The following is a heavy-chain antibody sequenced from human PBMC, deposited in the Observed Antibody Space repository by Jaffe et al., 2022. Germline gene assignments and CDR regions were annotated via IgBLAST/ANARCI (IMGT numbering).Heavy chain of an antibody. V-gene: IGHV3-49*04. CDR3: TRDAPDYDILTGHGYYYYMDV. CDR1: GFTFGDYA. CDR2: IRSKAYGGTT. Sequence: EVQLVESGGGLVQPGRSLRLSCTASGFTFGDYAMSWVRQAPGKGLEWVGFIRSKAYGGTTEYAASVKGRFTISRDDSKSIAYLQMNSLKTEDTAVYYCTRDAPDYDILTGHGYYYYMDVWGKGTTVTVSS. J-gene: IGHJ6*03. D-gene: IGHD3-9*01.